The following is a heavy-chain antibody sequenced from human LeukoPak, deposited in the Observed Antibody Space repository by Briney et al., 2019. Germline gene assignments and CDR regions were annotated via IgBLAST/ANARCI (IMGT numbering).Heavy chain of an antibody. V-gene: IGHV4-59*12. D-gene: IGHD3-10*01. CDR2: IYYSGST. CDR1: GGSISSYY. J-gene: IGHJ4*02. Sequence: SETLSLTCTVSGGSISSYYWSWIRQPPGKGLEWIGYIYYSGSTNYNPSLKSRVTISVDTSKNQFSLKLSSVTAADTAVYYCARGDYYGSGSRYFDYWGQGTLVTVSS. CDR3: ARGDYYGSGSRYFDY.